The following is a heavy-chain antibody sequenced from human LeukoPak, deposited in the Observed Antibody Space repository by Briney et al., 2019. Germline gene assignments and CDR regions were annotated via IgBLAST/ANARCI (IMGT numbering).Heavy chain of an antibody. D-gene: IGHD3-10*01. CDR2: IYHRGSA. CDR1: GGSISSYY. CDR3: ARAYYYGSGSYGLDY. J-gene: IGHJ4*02. Sequence: SETLSLTCTVSGGSISSYYWTWIRQPPGKGLEWIGYIYHRGSANYNPSLKSRVTISLDTSKNLFSLTLTSVTAADAAVYYCARAYYYGSGSYGLDYWGQGTLVTVSS. V-gene: IGHV4-59*01.